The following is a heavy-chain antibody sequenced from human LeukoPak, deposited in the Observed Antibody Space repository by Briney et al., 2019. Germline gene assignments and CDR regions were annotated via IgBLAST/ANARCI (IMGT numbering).Heavy chain of an antibody. J-gene: IGHJ4*02. D-gene: IGHD7-27*01. V-gene: IGHV5-51*01. CDR1: GYSFTNYW. CDR2: IYPGDSDT. Sequence: GESLKISCKAFGYSFTNYWIAWVRQMPGKGLEWMGIIYPGDSDTIYSPSFQDQVTISADKSISTAYLQWSSLKASDTAIYYCARRWGKCYFDYWGQGTLVTVSS. CDR3: ARRWGKCYFDY.